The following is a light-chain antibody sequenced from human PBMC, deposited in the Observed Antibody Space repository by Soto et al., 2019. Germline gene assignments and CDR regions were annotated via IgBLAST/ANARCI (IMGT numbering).Light chain of an antibody. CDR3: QQSDSTPYT. CDR1: QSVGSN. Sequence: EIVMTQSPATLSVSPGERATLSCRASQSVGSNLAWYQQKPGQAPRLLIYGASTRATGVPARFSGSGSETEFTLTISSLQSEDSAVYFCQQSDSTPYTFGQGTKVEI. J-gene: IGKJ2*01. CDR2: GAS. V-gene: IGKV3-15*01.